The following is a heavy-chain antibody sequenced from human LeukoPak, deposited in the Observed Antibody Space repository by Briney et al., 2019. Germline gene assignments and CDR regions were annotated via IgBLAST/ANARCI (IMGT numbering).Heavy chain of an antibody. CDR3: ARAAVGAIPFDY. V-gene: IGHV3-21*01. CDR2: ISNSSSYI. D-gene: IGHD1-26*01. J-gene: IGHJ4*02. CDR1: GFTFSGDR. Sequence: PRGCLRLSCAASGFTFSGDRVNWVRQAPGKGLEWVSSISNSSSYIYYAHSVKGRVTISRDNAKNPLYLQMNSLRAEDTAVYYCARAAVGAIPFDYWGQGTLVTVSS.